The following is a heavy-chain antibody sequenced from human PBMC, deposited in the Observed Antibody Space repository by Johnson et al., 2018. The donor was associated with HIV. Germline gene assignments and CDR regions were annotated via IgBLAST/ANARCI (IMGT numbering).Heavy chain of an antibody. CDR3: AKELAADGVDAFDI. J-gene: IGHJ3*02. Sequence: MQLVESGGGVVQPGGSLRLSCAASGFTFSSYGMHWVRQAPGKGLEWVAFIRYDGSNKYYADSVKGRFTISRDNSKNTLYLQMNSLRVEDTAVYYCAKELAADGVDAFDIWGQGTMVTVS. V-gene: IGHV3-30*02. CDR2: IRYDGSNK. D-gene: IGHD6-13*01. CDR1: GFTFSSYG.